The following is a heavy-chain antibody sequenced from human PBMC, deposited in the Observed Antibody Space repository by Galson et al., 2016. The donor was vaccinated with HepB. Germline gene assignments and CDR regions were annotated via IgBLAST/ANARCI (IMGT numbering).Heavy chain of an antibody. Sequence: SLRLSCAASGFTFSGYNMDWVRQAPGKGLEWVSYISSGSSAIYYADSVKGRFTISRDNAKNSLYLQMNSLRDEDTAVYYCAREIPSWGKSDYWGQGTLVTVSS. CDR2: ISSGSSAI. D-gene: IGHD7-27*01. CDR3: AREIPSWGKSDY. V-gene: IGHV3-48*02. CDR1: GFTFSGYN. J-gene: IGHJ4*02.